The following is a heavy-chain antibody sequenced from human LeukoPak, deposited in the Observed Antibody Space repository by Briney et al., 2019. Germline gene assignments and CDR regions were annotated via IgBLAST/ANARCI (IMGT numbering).Heavy chain of an antibody. J-gene: IGHJ4*02. V-gene: IGHV5-51*01. Sequence: GESLKISCRGSGYFFTSYWIGWVRQMPGKGLEWMGIIFPGDSDTRYSPPFQGQVTISADKSINTAYLQWSSLKASDTAMYYCARHGSDGGGGDWGQGTLVTVSS. CDR3: ARHGSDGGGGD. CDR1: GYFFTSYW. CDR2: IFPGDSDT. D-gene: IGHD2-21*01.